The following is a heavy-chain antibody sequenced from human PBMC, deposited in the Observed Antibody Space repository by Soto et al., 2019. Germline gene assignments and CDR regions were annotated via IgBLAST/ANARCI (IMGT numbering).Heavy chain of an antibody. CDR3: ASGRDCSGGSCYFTNHHYGMDV. CDR2: INHSGST. J-gene: IGHJ6*02. V-gene: IGHV4-34*01. D-gene: IGHD2-15*01. CDR1: GGSFSGYY. Sequence: SETLSLTCAVYGGSFSGYYWSWIRQPPGKGLEWIGEINHSGSTNYNPSLKSRVTISVDTSKNQFSLKLSSVTAADTAVYYCASGRDCSGGSCYFTNHHYGMDVWGQGTTVTVS.